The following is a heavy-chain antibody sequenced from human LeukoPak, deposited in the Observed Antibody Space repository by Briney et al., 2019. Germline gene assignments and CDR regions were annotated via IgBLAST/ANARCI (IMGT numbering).Heavy chain of an antibody. CDR3: ARRAVAGGYWYFDL. D-gene: IGHD6-19*01. Sequence: SETLSLTCTVSGGSISSSGYYWGWIRQPPGKGLEWIGSLYYSGGTYYNPSLKSRVTISVDTSKNQFSLNLSSVTAADTALYYCARRAVAGGYWYFDLWGRGALVTVSS. CDR2: LYYSGGT. J-gene: IGHJ2*01. V-gene: IGHV4-39*01. CDR1: GGSISSSGYY.